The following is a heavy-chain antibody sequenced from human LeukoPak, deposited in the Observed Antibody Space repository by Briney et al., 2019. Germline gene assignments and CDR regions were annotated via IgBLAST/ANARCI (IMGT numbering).Heavy chain of an antibody. J-gene: IGHJ5*02. CDR3: ARVGITMVRGTKHWFDP. V-gene: IGHV4-59*11. CDR1: GGSISSHY. CDR2: IYYSGST. Sequence: SETLSLTCTVSGGSISSHYWSWIRQPPGKGLEWSGYIYYSGSTNYNTSLKRRVTISVATSKNQFSLKLSSVTAADTAVYYCARVGITMVRGTKHWFDPWGQGTLVTVSS. D-gene: IGHD3-10*01.